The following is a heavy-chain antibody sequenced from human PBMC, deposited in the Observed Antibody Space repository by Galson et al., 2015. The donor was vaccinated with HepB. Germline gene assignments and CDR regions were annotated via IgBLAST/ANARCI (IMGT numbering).Heavy chain of an antibody. CDR3: ARGADSYYYYYGMDV. Sequence: SVKVSCKASGGTFSSYPISWVRQAPGQGLEWMGGIIPIFGTANYAQKFQGRATITADESTSTAYMELSSLRSEDTAVYYCARGADSYYYYYGMDVWGQGTTVTVSS. D-gene: IGHD3-22*01. CDR1: GGTFSSYP. CDR2: IIPIFGTA. V-gene: IGHV1-69*13. J-gene: IGHJ6*01.